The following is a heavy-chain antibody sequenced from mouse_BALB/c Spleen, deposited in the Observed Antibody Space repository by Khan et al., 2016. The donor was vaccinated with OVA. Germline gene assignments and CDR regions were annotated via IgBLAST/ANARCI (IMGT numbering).Heavy chain of an antibody. CDR2: IIYTGYT. Sequence: EVQLVESGPSLVKPSQTLSLTCSVTGDSITTGYWNWIRKFPGNKLEYMGYIIYTGYTYYNPSLTSRISITRHTSNNTYYLQLNSVTDEDTATYCCARSTYRYAFDYWGQGTLVTVSA. CDR1: GDSITTGY. CDR3: ARSTYRYAFDY. V-gene: IGHV3-8*02. D-gene: IGHD2-14*01. J-gene: IGHJ3*01.